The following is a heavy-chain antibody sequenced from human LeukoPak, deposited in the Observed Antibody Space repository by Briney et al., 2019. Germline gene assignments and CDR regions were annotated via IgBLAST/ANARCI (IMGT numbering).Heavy chain of an antibody. J-gene: IGHJ4*02. V-gene: IGHV4-59*01. CDR2: IYSSGST. D-gene: IGHD3-10*01. Sequence: SETLSLTCTVSGGSISTYYWSWIRQPPGKGLEWIGYIYSSGSTNYNPSLKSRVTMSVDTSNNQFSLKLNSVTAADTAVYYCARDLLGRGGSFDYWGQGTLVTVSS. CDR3: ARDLLGRGGSFDY. CDR1: GGSISTYY.